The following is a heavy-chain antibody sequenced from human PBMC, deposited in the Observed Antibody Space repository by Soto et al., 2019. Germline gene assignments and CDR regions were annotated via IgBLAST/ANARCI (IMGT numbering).Heavy chain of an antibody. D-gene: IGHD1-7*01. CDR3: VRAAAGYNWNYFRGRRQAKNWFDP. CDR2: INHSGST. Sequence: SETLSLTCAVYGGSFSGYYWSWIRQPPGKGLEWIGEINHSGSTNYNPSLKSRVTISVDTSKNQFSLKLSSVTAADTAVYYCVRAAAGYNWNYFRGRRQAKNWFDPWGQGTLVTVSS. V-gene: IGHV4-34*01. J-gene: IGHJ5*02. CDR1: GGSFSGYY.